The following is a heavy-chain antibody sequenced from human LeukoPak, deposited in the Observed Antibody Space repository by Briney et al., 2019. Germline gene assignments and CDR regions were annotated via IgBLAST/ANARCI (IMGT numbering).Heavy chain of an antibody. V-gene: IGHV4-59*01. Sequence: SETLSLTCTVSDGSMSGFFWTWIRQPPGRELEWIGSIYYSGSSTKYNPSLKSRVTISVDTSKSQFSLNLDSATAADTAVYYCARTSRHFYGSGTNLTPWPAGMDVWGQGTTVTVSS. CDR3: ARTSRHFYGSGTNLTPWPAGMDV. J-gene: IGHJ6*02. D-gene: IGHD3-10*01. CDR1: DGSMSGFF. CDR2: IYYSGSST.